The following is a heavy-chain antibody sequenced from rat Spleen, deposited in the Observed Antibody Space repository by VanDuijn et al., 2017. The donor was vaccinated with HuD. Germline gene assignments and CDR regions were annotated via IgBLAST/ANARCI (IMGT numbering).Heavy chain of an antibody. CDR2: INKDSRAI. V-gene: IGHV4-2*01. CDR1: GFNFNDHW. CDR3: VREAFGVDY. Sequence: EVKLVESGGGLVQPGRSLKLSCAASGFNFNDHWMGWVRQAPGKGLEWIGEINKDSRAIKYNPSLKDKFSISRDNAQNILYLQMTNLGSEDTGTYFCVREAFGVDYWGQGVMVTVSS. D-gene: IGHD4-3*01. J-gene: IGHJ2*01.